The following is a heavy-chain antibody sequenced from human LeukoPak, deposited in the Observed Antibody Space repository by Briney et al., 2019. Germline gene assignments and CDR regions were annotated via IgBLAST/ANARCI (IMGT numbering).Heavy chain of an antibody. V-gene: IGHV3-23*01. CDR3: VKPSRTNWSDDAFDI. D-gene: IGHD2-8*01. CDR1: GFTFANYA. Sequence: GGSLRLSCAASGFTFANYAMNWVRQAPGKGLERVSAISGSGGGTYYADSVKGRFTISRDNFKNTLYLQMNSLRAEDTAMYYCVKPSRTNWSDDAFDIWGQGTMVTVSS. CDR2: ISGSGGGT. J-gene: IGHJ3*02.